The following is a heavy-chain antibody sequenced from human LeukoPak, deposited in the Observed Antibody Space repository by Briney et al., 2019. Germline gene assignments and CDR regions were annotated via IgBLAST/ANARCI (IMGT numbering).Heavy chain of an antibody. V-gene: IGHV4-39*07. D-gene: IGHD6-13*01. J-gene: IGHJ6*03. CDR1: GGSISSSSYY. CDR3: ARDSYSSSWALYYMDV. CDR2: IYYSGST. Sequence: PSETLSLTCTVSGGSISSSSYYWGWIRQPPGKGLEWIGSIYYSGSTYYNPSLKSRVTISVDTSKNQFSLKLSSVTAADTAVYYCARDSYSSSWALYYMDVWGKGTTVTVSS.